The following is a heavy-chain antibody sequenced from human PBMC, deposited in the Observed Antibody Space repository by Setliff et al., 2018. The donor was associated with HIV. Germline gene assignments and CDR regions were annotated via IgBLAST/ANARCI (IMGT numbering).Heavy chain of an antibody. Sequence: SETLSLTCSVSGGSISSGSYYWTWIRQPAGKGPEWIGHIYTNGYTNYNPSLKSRVTISVDRSKNQFSLKLTSVTAADTAMYYCASRIYYYDESRVLREEDFVPWGQGTLVTVSS. D-gene: IGHD3-22*01. V-gene: IGHV4-61*09. CDR3: ASRIYYYDESRVLREEDFVP. J-gene: IGHJ5*02. CDR2: IYTNGYT. CDR1: GGSISSGSYY.